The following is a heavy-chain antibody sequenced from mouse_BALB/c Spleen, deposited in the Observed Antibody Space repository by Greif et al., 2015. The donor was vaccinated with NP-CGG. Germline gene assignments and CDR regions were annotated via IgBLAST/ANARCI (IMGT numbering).Heavy chain of an antibody. V-gene: IGHV2-9*02. CDR3: ARVCYGSSLDY. Sequence: VQRVESGPGLVAPSQSLSITCTVSGFSLTSYGVHWVRQPPGKGLEWLGVIWAGGSTNYNSALMSRLSISKDNSKSQVFLKMNSLQTDDTAMYYRARVCYGSSLDYWGQGTTLTVSS. CDR1: GFSLTSYG. CDR2: IWAGGST. D-gene: IGHD1-1*01. J-gene: IGHJ2*01.